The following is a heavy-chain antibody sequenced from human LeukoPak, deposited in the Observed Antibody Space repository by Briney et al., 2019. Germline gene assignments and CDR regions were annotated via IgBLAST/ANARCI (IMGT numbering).Heavy chain of an antibody. J-gene: IGHJ4*02. CDR3: ARVRWWQLAVFDY. CDR2: VHHSGRT. D-gene: IGHD2-15*01. CDR1: GYSISSDYY. V-gene: IGHV4-38-2*02. Sequence: PSETLSLTCTVSGYSISSDYYWGWIRQPPGKGLEWIGSVHHSGRTYYNPSLKSRVTISVDTSKNQFSLKLNSVTAADTAVYYCARVRWWQLAVFDYWGQGTLVTVSS.